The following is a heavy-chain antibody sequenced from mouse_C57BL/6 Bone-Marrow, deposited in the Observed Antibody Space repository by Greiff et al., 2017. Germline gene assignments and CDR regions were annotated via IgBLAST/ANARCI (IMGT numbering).Heavy chain of an antibody. CDR2: IRLKSDNYAT. CDR3: PFYSDMDY. V-gene: IGHV6-3*01. CDR1: GFTFSNYW. J-gene: IGHJ4*01. Sequence: EVKVVESGGGLVQPGGSMKLSCVASGFTFSNYWMNWVRQSPEKGLEWVAQIRLKSDNYATHYAESVKGRFTISRDDSKSSVYLQMNNLRADDTGIYYCPFYSDMDYWGQGTSVTVSS.